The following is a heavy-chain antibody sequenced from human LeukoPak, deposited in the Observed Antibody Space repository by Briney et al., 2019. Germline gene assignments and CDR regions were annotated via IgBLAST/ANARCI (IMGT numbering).Heavy chain of an antibody. CDR2: ISYDGSNK. CDR1: GFTFSNYA. V-gene: IGHV3-30*04. D-gene: IGHD3-9*01. Sequence: GGSLRLSCAASGFTFSNYAMHWVRQAPGKGLEWLAVISYDGSNKYYADSVKGRFTISRDNFKNTLYLQMDSLRPDDTAVFYCARSLKGRQCFDWLAPDYWGQGTLVTVSS. CDR3: ARSLKGRQCFDWLAPDY. J-gene: IGHJ4*02.